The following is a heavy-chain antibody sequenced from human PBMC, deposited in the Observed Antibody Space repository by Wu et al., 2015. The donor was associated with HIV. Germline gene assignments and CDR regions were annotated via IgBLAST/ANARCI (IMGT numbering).Heavy chain of an antibody. J-gene: IGHJ6*02. CDR2: IVPILGTT. Sequence: QVQLVQSGAEVKKPGSSVKVSCKASGGTFSRYAISWVRQAPGQGLEWMGGIVPILGTTHFAQKFQGRVTITADESTSISYMELSSLRSEDTAVYYCARNTDSVATSLYSLGVWGQGTTVIVSS. V-gene: IGHV1-69*12. CDR1: GGTFSRYA. CDR3: ARNTDSVATSLYSLGV. D-gene: IGHD5-12*01.